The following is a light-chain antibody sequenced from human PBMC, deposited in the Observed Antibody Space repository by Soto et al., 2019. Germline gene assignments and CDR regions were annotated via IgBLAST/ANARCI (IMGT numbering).Light chain of an antibody. CDR1: QSISSY. CDR2: AAS. J-gene: IGKJ4*01. Sequence: DLQMTQSPSSLSSSLGDSVTIICRESQSISSYLNWYQQKPGKAPKFLIYAASTLESGVPSRFSGRGSGTNFTLTISSLQPEDFATYYCQQSYSTPPLTCGGGTKVDIK. V-gene: IGKV1-39*01. CDR3: QQSYSTPPLT.